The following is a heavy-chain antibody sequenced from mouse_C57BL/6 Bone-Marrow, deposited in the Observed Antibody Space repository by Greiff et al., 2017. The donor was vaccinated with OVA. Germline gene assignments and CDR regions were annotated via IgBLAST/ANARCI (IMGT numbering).Heavy chain of an antibody. CDR3: ARGLRRFAY. V-gene: IGHV5-6*02. Sequence: EVKLVESGGDLVKPGGSLKLSCAASGFTFSSYGMSWVRQTPDKRLEWVATISSGGSYTYYPDSVKGRFTISRDNAKNTLYLQMSSLKSEDTAMYYCARGLRRFAYWGQGTLVTVSA. CDR1: GFTFSSYG. J-gene: IGHJ3*01. D-gene: IGHD2-2*01. CDR2: ISSGGSYT.